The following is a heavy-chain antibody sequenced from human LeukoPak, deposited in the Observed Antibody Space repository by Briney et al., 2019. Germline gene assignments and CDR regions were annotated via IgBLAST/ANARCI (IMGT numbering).Heavy chain of an antibody. Sequence: ASVKVSCKASGYTFTSYYMRWVRQAPGQGLEWMGIINPSGGSTSYAQKFQGRVTMTRDMSTSTVYMELSSLRSEDTAVYYCAASKGAAHLDYWGQGTLVTVSS. D-gene: IGHD6-25*01. CDR1: GYTFTSYY. CDR3: AASKGAAHLDY. J-gene: IGHJ4*02. V-gene: IGHV1-46*01. CDR2: INPSGGST.